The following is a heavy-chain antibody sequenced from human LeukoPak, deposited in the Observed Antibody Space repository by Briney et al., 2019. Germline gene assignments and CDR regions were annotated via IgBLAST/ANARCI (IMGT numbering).Heavy chain of an antibody. CDR2: IYYSGST. V-gene: IGHV4-61*01. Sequence: KPSETLSLTCTVSGGSVSSGSYYWSWIRQPPGKGLEWIGYIYYSGSTNYNPSLKSRVTISVDTSKNQFSQKLSSVTAADTAVYYCARDSDCSGGSCYSDGYYYYYGMDVWGKGTTVTVSS. CDR3: ARDSDCSGGSCYSDGYYYYYGMDV. CDR1: GGSVSSGSYY. D-gene: IGHD2-15*01. J-gene: IGHJ6*04.